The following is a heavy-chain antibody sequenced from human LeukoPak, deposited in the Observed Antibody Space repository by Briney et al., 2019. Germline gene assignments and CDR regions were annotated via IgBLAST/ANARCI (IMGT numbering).Heavy chain of an antibody. V-gene: IGHV3-53*01. CDR2: IYSGGST. J-gene: IGHJ6*02. Sequence: GGSLRLSCAASGFTVSSNYMSWVRQAPGKGLEWVSVIYSGGSTYYADSVKGRFTISRDNSKNTLYLQMNSLRAEDTAVYYCANSIDTAIRYYYYGMDVWGQGTTVTVSS. D-gene: IGHD5-18*01. CDR3: ANSIDTAIRYYYYGMDV. CDR1: GFTVSSNY.